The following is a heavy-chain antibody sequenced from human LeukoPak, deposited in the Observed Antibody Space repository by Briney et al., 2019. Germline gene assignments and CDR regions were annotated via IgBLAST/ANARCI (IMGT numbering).Heavy chain of an antibody. CDR2: ISSSSSYI. CDR3: ARVGHDSSGYLDY. CDR1: GFTFSSYS. D-gene: IGHD3-22*01. V-gene: IGHV3-21*01. J-gene: IGHJ4*02. Sequence: GGSLRLSCAASGFTFSSYSMNWVRQAPGKGLEWVSSISSSSSYIYYADSVKGRFTISRDNAKNSLYLQMNSLRAEDTAVYYCARVGHDSSGYLDYWGQGTLVTVSS.